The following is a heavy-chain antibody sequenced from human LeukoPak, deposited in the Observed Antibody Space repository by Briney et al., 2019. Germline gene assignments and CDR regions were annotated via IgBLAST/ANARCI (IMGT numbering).Heavy chain of an antibody. CDR2: IYTSGST. CDR1: GGSISSSSYY. Sequence: SETLSLTCTVSGGSISSSSYYWGWIRQPAGKGLEWIGRIYTSGSTTYNPSLKSRVTMSVDTSKNQFSLNLTSVTAADTAVYYCARGGRGYYDFLDYWGQGTLVSVSS. J-gene: IGHJ4*02. D-gene: IGHD3-22*01. CDR3: ARGGRGYYDFLDY. V-gene: IGHV4-61*02.